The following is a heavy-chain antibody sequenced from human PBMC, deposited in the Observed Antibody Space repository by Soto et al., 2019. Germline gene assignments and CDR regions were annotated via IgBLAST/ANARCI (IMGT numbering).Heavy chain of an antibody. D-gene: IGHD5-18*01. CDR1: GFSLSTSGVG. Sequence: QITLKESGPTLVKPTQTLTLTCTFSGFSLSTSGVGVGWIRQPPGKALEWLGIIYWDDDKRYRPSLKSRLTITKDTSKNQLVLTMTNMDPVDTATYYCAHLPWKQLWPRAPVVYWGQETPVTVSS. V-gene: IGHV2-5*02. CDR3: AHLPWKQLWPRAPVVY. J-gene: IGHJ4*02. CDR2: IYWDDDK.